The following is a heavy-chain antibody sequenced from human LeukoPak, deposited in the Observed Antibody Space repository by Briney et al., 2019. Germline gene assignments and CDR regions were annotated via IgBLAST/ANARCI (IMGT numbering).Heavy chain of an antibody. D-gene: IGHD5-24*01. CDR1: GYTFAGYY. J-gene: IGHJ4*02. CDR3: AKAMAGNYYFDH. V-gene: IGHV1-2*02. Sequence: GASVKVSCKASGYTFAGYYMHWVRQAPGQGLEWMGWINPNSGGTNYAQKFQGRVTMTRDTSISTAYMELSRLRSDDTAMYYCAKAMAGNYYFDHWGQGTLVTVSS. CDR2: INPNSGGT.